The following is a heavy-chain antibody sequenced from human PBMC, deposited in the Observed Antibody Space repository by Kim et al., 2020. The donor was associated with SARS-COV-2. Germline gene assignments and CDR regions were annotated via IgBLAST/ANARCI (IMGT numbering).Heavy chain of an antibody. CDR2: ISGSGGST. CDR3: AKPVLQRYYYGMDV. J-gene: IGHJ6*02. Sequence: GGSLRLSCAASGFTFSSYAMSWVRQAPGKGLEWVSAISGSGGSTYYADSVKGRFTISRDNSKNTLYLQMNSLRAEDTAVYYCAKPVLQRYYYGMDVWGQGTTVTVSS. V-gene: IGHV3-23*01. CDR1: GFTFSSYA. D-gene: IGHD3-10*01.